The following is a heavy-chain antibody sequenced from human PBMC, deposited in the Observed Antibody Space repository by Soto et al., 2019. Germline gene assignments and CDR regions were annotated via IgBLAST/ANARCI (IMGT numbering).Heavy chain of an antibody. CDR1: GDSVSSNSAA. CDR2: TYYRSKWYN. J-gene: IGHJ4*02. CDR3: ARDLHCSSTSCNSIFDY. D-gene: IGHD2-2*01. V-gene: IGHV6-1*01. Sequence: SQTLSLTCAISGDSVSSNSAAWNWIRQSLSRGLEWLGRTYYRSKWYNDYAVSVKSRITINPDTSKNQFSLQLNSVTPEDTAVYYCARDLHCSSTSCNSIFDYWGQGTLVTVSS.